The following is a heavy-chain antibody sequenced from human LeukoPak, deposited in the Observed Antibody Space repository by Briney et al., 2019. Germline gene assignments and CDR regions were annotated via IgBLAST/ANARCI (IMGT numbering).Heavy chain of an antibody. CDR1: GGSISSSNW. CDR3: ARGVRYFDWLKDCWFDH. V-gene: IGHV4-4*02. J-gene: IGHJ5*02. CDR2: IYHSGST. D-gene: IGHD3-9*01. Sequence: SETLSLTCAVSGGSISSSNWWSWVRQPPGKGLEWIGEIYHSGSTNYNPSLKSRVTISVDKSKNQFSLKLSSVTAADTAVYYCARGVRYFDWLKDCWFDHWGQGTLVTVSS.